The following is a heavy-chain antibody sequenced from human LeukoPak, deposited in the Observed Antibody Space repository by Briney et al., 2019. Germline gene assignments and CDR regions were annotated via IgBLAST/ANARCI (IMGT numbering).Heavy chain of an antibody. Sequence: SETLSLTCTVSGGSISSYYWSWIRQPAGKGLEWIGRIYTSGSTNYNPSLKSRVTMSVGTSKNQFSLRLSSVTAADTAVYYCARGIVVVPAAVYYFDYWGQGTLVTVSS. D-gene: IGHD2-2*01. J-gene: IGHJ4*02. V-gene: IGHV4-4*07. CDR1: GGSISSYY. CDR2: IYTSGST. CDR3: ARGIVVVPAAVYYFDY.